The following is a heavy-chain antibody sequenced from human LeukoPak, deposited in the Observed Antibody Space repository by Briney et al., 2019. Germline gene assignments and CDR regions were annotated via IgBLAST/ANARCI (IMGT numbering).Heavy chain of an antibody. J-gene: IGHJ4*02. CDR2: IYHSGST. CDR1: GGSISSSNW. Sequence: SSETLSLTCAVSGGSISSSNWWSWVRQPPGKGLEWIGEIYHSGSTNHNPSLKSRVTISVDKSKNQFSLKLSSVTAADTAVYYCARSDYSEGPVFDYWGQGTLVTVSS. CDR3: ARSDYSEGPVFDY. D-gene: IGHD5-12*01. V-gene: IGHV4-4*02.